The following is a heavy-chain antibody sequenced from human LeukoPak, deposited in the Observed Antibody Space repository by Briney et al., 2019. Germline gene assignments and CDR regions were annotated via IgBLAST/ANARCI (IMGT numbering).Heavy chain of an antibody. J-gene: IGHJ4*02. Sequence: SETLSLTCAVYGGSISGYYWSWIRQPPGKGLEWIGEINHSGSTNYNPSLKSRVTISVDTSKNQSSLKLSSVTAADTAVYYCARVWQWLFAVDYWGQGTLVTVSS. CDR2: INHSGST. V-gene: IGHV4-34*01. D-gene: IGHD6-19*01. CDR1: GGSISGYY. CDR3: ARVWQWLFAVDY.